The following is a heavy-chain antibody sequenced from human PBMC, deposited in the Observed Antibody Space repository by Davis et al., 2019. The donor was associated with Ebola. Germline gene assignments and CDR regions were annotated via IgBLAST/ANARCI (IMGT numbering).Heavy chain of an antibody. V-gene: IGHV3-23*01. J-gene: IGHJ5*02. D-gene: IGHD5-18*01. CDR2: IRGSGSNT. CDR1: GFTFSAYA. CDR3: AKTKYSNGYWFDP. Sequence: GGSLRLSCAASGFTFSAYAMSWVRQAPGKGLEWVSGIRGSGSNTYYADSVKGRFTISRDNSKNTLYLQMNGLRDEDTALYYCAKTKYSNGYWFDPWGQGTLVTVSS.